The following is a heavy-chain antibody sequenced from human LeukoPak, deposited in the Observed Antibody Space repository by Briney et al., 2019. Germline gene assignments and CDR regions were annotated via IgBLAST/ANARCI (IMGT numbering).Heavy chain of an antibody. CDR1: EYTFTGYY. V-gene: IGHV1-2*02. Sequence: ASVKVSCKTSEYTFTGYYMHWVRQAPGQGLEWMGWISPNSGGTNYAQEFEGRVTMTRDTSISTAYMELSGLRSDDTAIYYCATLGDISGYYLRDYWDQGTLVTVSS. CDR3: ATLGDISGYYLRDY. CDR2: ISPNSGGT. J-gene: IGHJ4*02. D-gene: IGHD3-22*01.